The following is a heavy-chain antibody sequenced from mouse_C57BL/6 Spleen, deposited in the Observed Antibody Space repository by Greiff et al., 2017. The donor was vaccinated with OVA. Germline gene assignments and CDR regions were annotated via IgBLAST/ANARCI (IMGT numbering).Heavy chain of an antibody. D-gene: IGHD2-4*01. V-gene: IGHV1-5*01. CDR3: TRGDYDYDGYYAMDY. J-gene: IGHJ4*01. Sequence: EVQLQQSGTVLARPGASVKMSCKTSGYTFTSYWMHWVKRRPGQGLEWIGAIYPGNSDTSYNQKFKGKAKLTAVTSASTAYMELSSLTNEDSAVYYCTRGDYDYDGYYAMDYWGQGTSVTVSS. CDR2: IYPGNSDT. CDR1: GYTFTSYW.